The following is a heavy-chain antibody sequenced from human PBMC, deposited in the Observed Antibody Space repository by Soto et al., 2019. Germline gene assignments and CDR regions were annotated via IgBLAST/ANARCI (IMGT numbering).Heavy chain of an antibody. D-gene: IGHD3-16*01. CDR2: INKDGSDR. CDR1: GFTFSGAW. V-gene: IGHV3-7*04. J-gene: IGHJ4*02. Sequence: EVQLVESGGGLVQPGESLRLTCAASGFTFSGAWMSWVRQAPGKGLEWVANINKDGSDRFYVDSVKGRFTISRDNAKNSLYFQMNSLRADDPALFYCARGGGNFDHWGQGTLVTVSS. CDR3: ARGGGNFDH.